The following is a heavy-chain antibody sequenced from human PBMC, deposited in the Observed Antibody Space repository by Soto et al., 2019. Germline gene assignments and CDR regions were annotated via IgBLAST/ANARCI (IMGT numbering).Heavy chain of an antibody. CDR2: ISGSGGST. CDR3: AKGVRYTGGTYFFDY. J-gene: IGHJ4*02. V-gene: IGHV3-23*01. CDR1: GFTFSSYA. Sequence: EVQLLESGGGLVQPGGSLRLSCATSGFTFSSYAMSWVRQAPGKGLEWVSGISGSGGSTYYADSVKGRFTISRDNSKNTLYLQMNSLRAEDTAVYYCAKGVRYTGGTYFFDYWGQGTLVTVSS. D-gene: IGHD1-26*01.